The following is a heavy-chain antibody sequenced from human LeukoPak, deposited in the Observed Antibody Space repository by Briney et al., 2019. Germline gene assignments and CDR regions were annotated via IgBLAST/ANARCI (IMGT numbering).Heavy chain of an antibody. D-gene: IGHD3-10*01. CDR3: ARRGQDY. CDR1: GYTFTGYY. V-gene: IGHV1-2*02. CDR2: INPDSNDS. J-gene: IGHJ4*02. Sequence: ASVKVSCKTSGYTFTGYYMHWVRQAPGQGLEWIGWINPDSNDSIYAQKFQGRVTLTTDTSINTAYMELTRLTSDDTAVYYCARRGQDYWGRGSLVTVSS.